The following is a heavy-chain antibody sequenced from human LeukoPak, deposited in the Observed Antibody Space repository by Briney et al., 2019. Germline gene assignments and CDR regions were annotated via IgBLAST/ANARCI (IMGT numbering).Heavy chain of an antibody. V-gene: IGHV1-58*02. D-gene: IGHD5-12*01. Sequence: GASVKVSCKASGFTFTSSAMQWVRQARGQRLEWIGWIVVGSGNTNYAQKFQERVTITRDMSTSTAYMELSSLRSEDTAVYYCAAAVRDRGYSGYAVYYYYGMDVWGQGTTVTVSS. CDR3: AAAVRDRGYSGYAVYYYYGMDV. CDR1: GFTFTSSA. J-gene: IGHJ6*02. CDR2: IVVGSGNT.